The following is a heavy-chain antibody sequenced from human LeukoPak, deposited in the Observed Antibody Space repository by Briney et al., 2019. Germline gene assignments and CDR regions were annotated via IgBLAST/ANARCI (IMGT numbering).Heavy chain of an antibody. D-gene: IGHD6-19*01. Sequence: GSLRLSCAASGFTFSSYSMNWIRQPPGKGLEWIGEINHSGSTNYNPSLKSRVTISVDTSKNQFSLKLSSVTAADTAVYYCARGSYGYSSGWYNYWGQGTLVTVSS. J-gene: IGHJ4*02. V-gene: IGHV4-34*01. CDR2: INHSGST. CDR3: ARGSYGYSSGWYNY. CDR1: GFTFSSYS.